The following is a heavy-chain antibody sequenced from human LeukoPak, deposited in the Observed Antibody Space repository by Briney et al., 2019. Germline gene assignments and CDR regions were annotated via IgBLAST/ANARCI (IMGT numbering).Heavy chain of an antibody. CDR3: ARRRYGGGWD. Sequence: PSETLSLTCTVSGASIDDYYWSWIRQPPGMGLEYIGYIYHNGRNIYYSPSLNSRATVSLDKSKNQFSLNLNSVTAADTAVYYCARRRYGGGWDWGQGTLVTVSS. CDR1: GASIDDYY. V-gene: IGHV4-59*08. D-gene: IGHD6-19*01. CDR2: IYHNGRNI. J-gene: IGHJ1*01.